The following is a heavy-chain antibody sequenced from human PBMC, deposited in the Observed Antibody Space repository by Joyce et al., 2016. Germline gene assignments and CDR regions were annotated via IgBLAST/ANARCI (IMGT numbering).Heavy chain of an antibody. Sequence: QVHVVQSGTEVKKPGASVKVSCKASGYIFTSYAMHWVRQAPGQRPEWMGWINTKNGNTRYSQKFKVRVTISRDTSASTAYMALSSLRSEDTAVYYCAREGWEWNRNYGGYYGMDVWGQGTTVTVSS. CDR2: INTKNGNT. D-gene: IGHD4-11*01. J-gene: IGHJ6*02. CDR1: GYIFTSYA. V-gene: IGHV1-3*04. CDR3: AREGWEWNRNYGGYYGMDV.